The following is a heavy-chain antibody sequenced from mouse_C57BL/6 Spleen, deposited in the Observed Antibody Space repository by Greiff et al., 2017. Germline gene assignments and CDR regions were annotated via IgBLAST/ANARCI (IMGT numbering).Heavy chain of an antibody. Sequence: QVQLQQPGAELVKPGASVKLSCKASGYTFTSYCMHWVKQRPGQGLEWIGMIHPNSGSTNYNEKFKSKATLTVDKSSSTAYMQRSSLTSEDSAVYYCARWGDYGYYFDYWGQGTTLTVSS. D-gene: IGHD1-2*01. V-gene: IGHV1-64*01. CDR3: ARWGDYGYYFDY. CDR1: GYTFTSYC. CDR2: IHPNSGST. J-gene: IGHJ2*01.